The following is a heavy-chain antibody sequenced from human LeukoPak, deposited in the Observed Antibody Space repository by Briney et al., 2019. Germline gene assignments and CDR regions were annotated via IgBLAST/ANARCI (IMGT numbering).Heavy chain of an antibody. J-gene: IGHJ4*02. V-gene: IGHV4-39*01. CDR1: GGSISSSSYY. CDR3: ARPNSGGSFDY. CDR2: IYYSGST. Sequence: SETLSLTCTVSGGSISSSSYYWGWIRQPPGKGLEWIGSIYYSGSTYYNPSLKSRVTISVDTSKNQFSLKLSSVTAADTAVYYCARPNSGGSFDYWGPGTLVTVSS. D-gene: IGHD1-14*01.